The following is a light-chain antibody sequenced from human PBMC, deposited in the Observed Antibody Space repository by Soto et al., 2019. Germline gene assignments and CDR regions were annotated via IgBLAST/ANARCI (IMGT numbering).Light chain of an antibody. J-gene: IGKJ1*01. V-gene: IGKV3-15*01. Sequence: EMVMTQSPATLSVSPGERATLSCRASQSISSNLAWYQQKPGQAPRLLVYGASARATGVPARFSGSGSGTEFTLTISSLQSEDFAVYYCQQYNDSPRWTFGQGTKVEI. CDR2: GAS. CDR3: QQYNDSPRWT. CDR1: QSISSN.